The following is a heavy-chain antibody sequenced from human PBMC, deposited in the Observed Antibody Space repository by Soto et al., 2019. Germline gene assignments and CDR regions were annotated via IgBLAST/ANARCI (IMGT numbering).Heavy chain of an antibody. CDR2: IRSKANSYAT. V-gene: IGHV3-73*01. CDR3: TSDSHDDMIRK. CDR1: GFTCKGSA. Sequence: GGCLELSCEASGFTCKGSAMHCVRQASGKALEWVGRIRSKANSYATAYAASVKGRFSISRDESKNTAYLQMNSLKTEETAVSSCTSDSHDDMIRKWGQGTQVTVSS. D-gene: IGHD3-22*01. J-gene: IGHJ4*02.